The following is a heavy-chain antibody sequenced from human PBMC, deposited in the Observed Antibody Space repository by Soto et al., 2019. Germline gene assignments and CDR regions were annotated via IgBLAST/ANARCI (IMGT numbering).Heavy chain of an antibody. V-gene: IGHV1-69*02. D-gene: IGHD3-10*01. CDR3: ARDYYYGSGSSMDIVGY. Sequence: QVQLVQSGAEVKKPGSSVKVSCKASGFTFSTYTITWVRQAPGQGLEWMGKIIPIVDIANYAQKFQGRVTITADKSTSTAYMEMSSLRSEDTAVYYCARDYYYGSGSSMDIVGYWGQGALVTVSS. J-gene: IGHJ4*02. CDR1: GFTFSTYT. CDR2: IIPIVDIA.